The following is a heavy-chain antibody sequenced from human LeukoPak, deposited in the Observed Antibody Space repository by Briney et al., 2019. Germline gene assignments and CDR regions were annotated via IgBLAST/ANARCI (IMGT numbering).Heavy chain of an antibody. CDR1: GFTFRSFS. CDR2: ISSSGRYM. Sequence: GGSLRLSCAASGFTFRSFSMNWVRQAPGKGLEWVSAISSSGRYMYYADSVKGRFTISRDNANNSLYLQMDSLRAEDTAVYYCAKDATIFGVVLSIDYWGQGTLVAVSS. D-gene: IGHD3-3*01. CDR3: AKDATIFGVVLSIDY. J-gene: IGHJ4*02. V-gene: IGHV3-21*01.